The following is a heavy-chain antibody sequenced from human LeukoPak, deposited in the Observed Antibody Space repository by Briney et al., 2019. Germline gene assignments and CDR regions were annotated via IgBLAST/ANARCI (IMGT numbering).Heavy chain of an antibody. V-gene: IGHV4-61*02. CDR2: ISATGST. CDR1: GDSINNDNHY. J-gene: IGHJ4*02. CDR3: TRKQWVEYYFDS. Sequence: SETLSLTCTVSGDSINNDNHYWSWIRQPAGKGLEWIGRISATGSTNYNPSLKSRVTISADTSKNQFSLKLSSVITADTAVYYCTRKQWVEYYFDSWGQGTLVTVSS. D-gene: IGHD6-19*01.